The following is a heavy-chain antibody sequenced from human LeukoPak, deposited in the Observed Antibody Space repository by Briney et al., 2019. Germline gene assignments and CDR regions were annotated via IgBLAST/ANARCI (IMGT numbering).Heavy chain of an antibody. V-gene: IGHV3-48*04. Sequence: PGGSLRLSCAASGFTFSSYSMNWVRQAPGKGLEWVSYISSSSSTIYYADSVKGRFTISRDNAKNTLYLQMNSLRAEDTAVYYCARGEQLVGRGHFDYWGQGTLVTVSS. CDR1: GFTFSSYS. CDR2: ISSSSSTI. J-gene: IGHJ4*02. CDR3: ARGEQLVGRGHFDY. D-gene: IGHD6-6*01.